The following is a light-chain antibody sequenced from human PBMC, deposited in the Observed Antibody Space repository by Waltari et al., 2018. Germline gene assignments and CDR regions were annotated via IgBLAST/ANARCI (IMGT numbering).Light chain of an antibody. J-gene: IGKJ2*01. Sequence: ETVMTQSPATLSVSPGERASLYCGASRSVDTYVAWYQQKVGQSPRLIIYNASTRASGVPARFSGSGSGTAFTLIINDLQTDDSALYFCQQDGTWPPDTFGQGTKVEIK. CDR1: RSVDTY. V-gene: IGKV3-15*01. CDR3: QQDGTWPPDT. CDR2: NAS.